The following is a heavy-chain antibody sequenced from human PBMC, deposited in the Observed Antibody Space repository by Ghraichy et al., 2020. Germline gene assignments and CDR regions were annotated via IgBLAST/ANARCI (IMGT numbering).Heavy chain of an antibody. CDR2: TRYSGTT. V-gene: IGHV4-59*12. D-gene: IGHD6-19*01. CDR1: GGYINTYY. Sequence: SETLSLTCSVSGGYINTYYWGWIRQSPGKGLEWIGNTRYSGTTNYNPSLKSRVTISVDTSENQFSLTMTSVTAADTAVYYCTGGGGWLTDHWGQGILVTVSS. J-gene: IGHJ4*02. CDR3: TGGGGWLTDH.